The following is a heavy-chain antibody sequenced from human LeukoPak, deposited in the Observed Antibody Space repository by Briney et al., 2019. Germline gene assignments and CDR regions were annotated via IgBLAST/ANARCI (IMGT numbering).Heavy chain of an antibody. J-gene: IGHJ4*02. CDR1: GGSISSGGYY. Sequence: PSETLSLTCTVSGGSISSGGYYWSWIRQHPGKGLEWIGYIYYSGSTYYNPSLKSRVTISVDTSKNQFSLKLSSVTAADTAVYYCARVGRSSYYYGSSGYYSLDYWGQGTLVTVSS. V-gene: IGHV4-31*03. CDR3: ARVGRSSYYYGSSGYYSLDY. D-gene: IGHD3-22*01. CDR2: IYYSGST.